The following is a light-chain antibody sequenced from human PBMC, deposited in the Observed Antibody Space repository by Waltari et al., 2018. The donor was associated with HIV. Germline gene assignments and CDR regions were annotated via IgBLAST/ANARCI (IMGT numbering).Light chain of an antibody. CDR3: QVWDTTTDQWV. CDR2: DDN. V-gene: IGLV3-21*04. Sequence: SYVLTQPPSVSVDPGETARITCGGTNLGSQRVQRYQQKPGQAPALVIYDDNDRPSGIPERFSGSSSGNTATLTISRVEAGDEADYYCQVWDTTTDQWVFGGGTELAVL. J-gene: IGLJ3*02. CDR1: NLGSQR.